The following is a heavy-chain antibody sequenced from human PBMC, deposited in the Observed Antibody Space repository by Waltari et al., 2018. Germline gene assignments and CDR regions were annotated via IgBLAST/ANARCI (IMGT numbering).Heavy chain of an antibody. CDR2: IYYSGST. V-gene: IGHV4-59*11. D-gene: IGHD3-22*01. CDR3: ARVVRYDSSGYYYWNFDY. Sequence: QVQLQESGPGLVKPSETLSLTCTVSGGSISSHYWSWIRQPPGKGLEWIGYIYYSGSTYYNPSLKSRVTISVDTSTNQFSLKLSAVTAADTAVYYCARVVRYDSSGYYYWNFDYWGQGTLVTVSS. J-gene: IGHJ4*02. CDR1: GGSISSHY.